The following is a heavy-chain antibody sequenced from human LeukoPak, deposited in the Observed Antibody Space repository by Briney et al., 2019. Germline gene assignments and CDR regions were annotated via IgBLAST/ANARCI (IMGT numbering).Heavy chain of an antibody. V-gene: IGHV4-59*08. CDR3: ASHYDSSGYWNGPFDY. CDR2: IYYSGST. J-gene: IGHJ4*02. CDR1: GGXISSYY. D-gene: IGHD3-22*01. Sequence: SETLSLTCTVSGGXISSYYCSWIRQPPGKGLEWIGYIYYSGSTNYNPSLKSRVTISVDTSKNQFSLKLSSVTAADTAVYYCASHYDSSGYWNGPFDYWGQGTLVTVSS.